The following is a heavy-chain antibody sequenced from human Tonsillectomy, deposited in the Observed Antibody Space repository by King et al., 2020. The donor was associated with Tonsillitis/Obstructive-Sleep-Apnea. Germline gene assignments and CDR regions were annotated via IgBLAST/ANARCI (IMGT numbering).Heavy chain of an antibody. J-gene: IGHJ6*02. Sequence: VQLVESGGDLVQPGGSLRLSCAASGFSFSNYWMTWVRQAPGKGLEWVANIKQDGSGKFYVDSVKGRFTISRDNAKNSLYLQMNSLRAEDTAVYYCARDGPNYYGLGIHYYGMDVWGQGTTVTVSS. D-gene: IGHD3-10*01. V-gene: IGHV3-7*03. CDR3: ARDGPNYYGLGIHYYGMDV. CDR1: GFSFSNYW. CDR2: IKQDGSGK.